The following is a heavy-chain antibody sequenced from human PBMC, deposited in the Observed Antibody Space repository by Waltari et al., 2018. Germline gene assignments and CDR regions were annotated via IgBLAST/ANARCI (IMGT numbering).Heavy chain of an antibody. CDR3: ATAVGGNMEFDS. CDR1: AYTFSTYG. CDR2: ISAHYGNT. D-gene: IGHD6-19*01. Sequence: QVHLVQSGAEVKTPGASVKVSCKASAYTFSTYGLTWVRQAPGQGLEWLGWISAHYGNTNYAPSLQDRVTLTTDTSTYTAYMELNSLRPDDTAVYYCATAVGGNMEFDSWGHGSLVTVSS. V-gene: IGHV1-18*01. J-gene: IGHJ4*01.